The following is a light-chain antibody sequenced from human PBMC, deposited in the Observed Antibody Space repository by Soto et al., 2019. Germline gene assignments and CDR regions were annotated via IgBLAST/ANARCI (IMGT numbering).Light chain of an antibody. CDR1: QSVNNY. Sequence: EIVLTQSPGTLSLSPGERATLSCRASQSVNNYLARYQHKPGQGPRLLIYGAFTRATGIPDRFSGSGSGTDFTLTISRLEPEDFAVYYCQQHETLITFGQGTRLEIK. J-gene: IGKJ5*01. CDR2: GAF. V-gene: IGKV3-20*01. CDR3: QQHETLIT.